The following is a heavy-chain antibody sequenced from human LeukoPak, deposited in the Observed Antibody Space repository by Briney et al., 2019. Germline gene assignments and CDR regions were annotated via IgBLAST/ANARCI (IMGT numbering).Heavy chain of an antibody. J-gene: IGHJ5*02. V-gene: IGHV4-34*01. Sequence: PSETLSLTCAVCGGSFSGYCWSWIRQPPGKGLEWIGEINHSGSTNYNPSLKSRVTISVDTSKNQFSLKLSSVTAADTAVYYCARGRYDFWSGYYRVSWFDPWGQGTLVTVSS. CDR3: ARGRYDFWSGYYRVSWFDP. CDR2: INHSGST. D-gene: IGHD3-3*01. CDR1: GGSFSGYC.